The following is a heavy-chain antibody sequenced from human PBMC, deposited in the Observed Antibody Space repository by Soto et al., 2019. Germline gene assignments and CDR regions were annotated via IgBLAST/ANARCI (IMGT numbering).Heavy chain of an antibody. CDR2: IYWDDDK. V-gene: IGHV2-5*02. CDR1: GFSLSTSGVG. Sequence: QITLKESGPTLVKPTQTLTLTCTFSGFSLSTSGVGVGWIRQPPGKALEWLALIYWDDDKRYSPSLKSRLTITKDTSKNQVVLTMTNIDPVDTATYYCAHIAFSGYSSSWYFDYWGQGTLVTVSS. J-gene: IGHJ4*02. CDR3: AHIAFSGYSSSWYFDY. D-gene: IGHD6-13*01.